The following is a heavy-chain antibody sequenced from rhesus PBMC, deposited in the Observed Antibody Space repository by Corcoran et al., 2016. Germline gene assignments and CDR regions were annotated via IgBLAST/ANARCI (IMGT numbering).Heavy chain of an antibody. CDR3: AKLISSWNNPAFDF. CDR1: GGSITTYS. D-gene: IGHD1-20*01. J-gene: IGHJ3*01. V-gene: IGHV4-160*01. Sequence: QVQLQESGPGLVKPSETLTLTCAVSGGSITTYSWSWIRQYPGKGLEWIGRLHGMVGAPYSSPSLKSRVTIPIDTSKNQLSLKLTSVTAADTAVYFSAKLISSWNNPAFDFWGQGLRVTVSS. CDR2: LHGMVGAP.